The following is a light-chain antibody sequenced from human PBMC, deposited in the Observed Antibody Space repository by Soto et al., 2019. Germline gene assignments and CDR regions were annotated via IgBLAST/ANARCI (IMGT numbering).Light chain of an antibody. CDR3: QQYGSSSVYT. Sequence: VVLTQSPGTLSLSPGERATLSCRASHSISSAYVAWYQQKPGQTPRLLIYGASSRATGVPDRFGGSGSGTEFRLTISRLEPEDSAVYYCQQYGSSSVYTFGQGPKLEIK. CDR2: GAS. CDR1: HSISSAY. V-gene: IGKV3-20*01. J-gene: IGKJ2*01.